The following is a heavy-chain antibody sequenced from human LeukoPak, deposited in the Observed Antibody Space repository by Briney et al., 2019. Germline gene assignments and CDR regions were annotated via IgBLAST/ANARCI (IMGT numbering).Heavy chain of an antibody. D-gene: IGHD2-15*01. J-gene: IGHJ4*02. CDR1: GYTFNSYD. V-gene: IGHV1-8*01. CDR3: ARVYKLCRGGSCYPPGY. Sequence: ASVKVSCKASGYTFNSYDINWVRQATGQGLEWMGWMNPNSGNTGYAQKFQGRVTMTRNTSISTAYMELSSLRSEDTAVYYCARVYKLCRGGSCYPPGYWGQGTLVTVSS. CDR2: MNPNSGNT.